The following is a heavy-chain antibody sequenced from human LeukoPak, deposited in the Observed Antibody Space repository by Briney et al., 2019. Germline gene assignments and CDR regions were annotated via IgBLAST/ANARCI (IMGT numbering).Heavy chain of an antibody. CDR3: AKDWNYGSYFDY. D-gene: IGHD1-7*01. V-gene: IGHV3-30*02. Sequence: GGSLRLSCAGSGFTFSSYGIHWVRQAPGKGLEWVTFIRYDGSNVQYADSVQGRFTISRDNSKNSVYLQMNSLRVEDSGLYYCAKDWNYGSYFDYWGQGTLVTVSS. CDR1: GFTFSSYG. J-gene: IGHJ4*02. CDR2: IRYDGSNV.